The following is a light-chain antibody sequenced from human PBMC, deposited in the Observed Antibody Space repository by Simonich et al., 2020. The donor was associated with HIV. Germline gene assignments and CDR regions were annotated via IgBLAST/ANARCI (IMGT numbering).Light chain of an antibody. CDR1: QSVSSN. J-gene: IGKJ3*01. CDR2: GAS. CDR3: QQYNNWPLT. Sequence: EIVMTQSAATLSVSPGERATLSCRASQSVSSNLAWYQQKPGQAPRRLIFGASTRATGIPARFSGSGSGTEFTLTISSMQSEDFAVYYCQQYNNWPLTFGPGTKVDIK. V-gene: IGKV3-15*01.